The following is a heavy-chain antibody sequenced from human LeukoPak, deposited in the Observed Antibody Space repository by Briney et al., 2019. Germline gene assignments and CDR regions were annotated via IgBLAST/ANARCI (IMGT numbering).Heavy chain of an antibody. V-gene: IGHV1-46*01. D-gene: IGHD3-3*01. J-gene: IGHJ4*02. CDR2: INPGGGTT. Sequence: ASVKVSCKASGYTFTSSHIHWVRHAPGQGLEWMGAINPGGGTTRYAQKFQGRVTVTSDTSTSTVYMQVSSLRSEDTAVYYCATDILSGKEYWGQGTLVTVSS. CDR3: ATDILSGKEY. CDR1: GYTFTSSH.